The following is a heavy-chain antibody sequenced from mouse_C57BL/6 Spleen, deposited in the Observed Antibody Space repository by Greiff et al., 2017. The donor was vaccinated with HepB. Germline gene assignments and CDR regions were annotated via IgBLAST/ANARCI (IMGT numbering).Heavy chain of an antibody. D-gene: IGHD1-1*01. CDR1: GYTFTSYT. V-gene: IGHV1-4*01. Sequence: VMLVESGAELARPGASVKMSCKASGYTFTSYTMHWVKQRPGQGLEWIGYINPSSGYTKYNQKFKDKATLTADKSSSTAYMQLSSLTSEDSAVYYCARATTVVAPLDYWGQGTTLTVSS. CDR2: INPSSGYT. CDR3: ARATTVVAPLDY. J-gene: IGHJ2*01.